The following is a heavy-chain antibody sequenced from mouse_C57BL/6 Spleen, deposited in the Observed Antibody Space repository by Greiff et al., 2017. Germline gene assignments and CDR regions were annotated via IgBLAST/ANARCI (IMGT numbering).Heavy chain of an antibody. CDR2: ISDGGSYT. J-gene: IGHJ2*01. CDR1: GFTFSSYA. Sequence: VQLQQSGGGLVKPGGSLKLSCAASGFTFSSYAMSWVRQTPEKRLEWVAPISDGGSYTYYPDNVKGRFTISRDNAKNNLYLQMSHLKSEDTAMYYCARQDYYGSSLDYWGQGTTLTVSS. CDR3: ARQDYYGSSLDY. D-gene: IGHD1-1*01. V-gene: IGHV5-4*01.